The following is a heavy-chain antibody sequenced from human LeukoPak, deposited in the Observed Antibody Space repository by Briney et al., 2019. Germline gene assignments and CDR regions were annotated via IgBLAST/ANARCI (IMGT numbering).Heavy chain of an antibody. J-gene: IGHJ6*03. CDR2: ISSSSSYI. CDR3: ARDGWGQSSPLGYMDV. D-gene: IGHD3-16*01. CDR1: GFTFSSYS. V-gene: IGHV3-21*01. Sequence: GGSLRLSCAASGFTFSSYSMNWVRQAPGKGLEWVSSISSSSSYIYYADSVKGRFTISRDDAKNSLYLQMNSLRAEDTAVYYCARDGWGQSSPLGYMDVWGKGTTVTVSS.